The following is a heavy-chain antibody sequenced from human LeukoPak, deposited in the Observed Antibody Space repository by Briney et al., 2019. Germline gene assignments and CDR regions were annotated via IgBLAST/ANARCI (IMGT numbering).Heavy chain of an antibody. V-gene: IGHV3-23*01. CDR1: GFAFSSYA. Sequence: GGSLRLSCAASGFAFSSYAMSWVRQAPGKGLEWVSAISGSGGSTYYADSVKGRFTISRDNSKNTLYLQMNSLRAEDTAVYYCAKSGSVLRYFDRLDYWGQGTLVTVSS. D-gene: IGHD3-9*01. J-gene: IGHJ4*02. CDR2: ISGSGGST. CDR3: AKSGSVLRYFDRLDY.